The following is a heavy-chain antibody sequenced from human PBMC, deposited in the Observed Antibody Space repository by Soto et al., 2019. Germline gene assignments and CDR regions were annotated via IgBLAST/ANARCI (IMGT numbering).Heavy chain of an antibody. CDR3: ARPRSVSYYYGMDV. J-gene: IGHJ6*02. V-gene: IGHV1-8*01. CDR2: MNPNSGNT. D-gene: IGHD3-3*01. Sequence: QVQLVQSGAEVKKPGASVKVSCKASGYTFTSYDINWVRQATGQGLEWMGWMNPNSGNTGYAQKFQGRVTMTRNTSINTAYMELSSLRSEDTAVYYCARPRSVSYYYGMDVWRQGTGVTVSS. CDR1: GYTFTSYD.